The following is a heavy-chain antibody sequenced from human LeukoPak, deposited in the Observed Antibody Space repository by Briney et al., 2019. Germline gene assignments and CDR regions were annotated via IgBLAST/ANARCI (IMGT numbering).Heavy chain of an antibody. J-gene: IGHJ4*02. CDR1: GGSFSGYY. D-gene: IGHD3-10*01. CDR3: ARGLPSLLWFGELWTNYFDY. Sequence: RTSETLSLTCAVYGGSFSGYYWSWIRQPPGKGLEWIGEINHSGSTNYNPSLKSRVTISVDTSKNQFSLKLSSVTAADTAVYYCARGLPSLLWFGELWTNYFDYWGQGTLVTASS. CDR2: INHSGST. V-gene: IGHV4-34*01.